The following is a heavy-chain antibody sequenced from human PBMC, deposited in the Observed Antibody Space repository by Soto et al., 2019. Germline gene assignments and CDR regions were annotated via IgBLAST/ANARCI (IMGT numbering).Heavy chain of an antibody. CDR3: ARDGSYSDFWSGGIWNWFDP. J-gene: IGHJ5*02. V-gene: IGHV1-2*02. Sequence: QVQLVQSGAEVKKPGASVKVSCKASGYTFTGYYRHWVRQAPGQGLEWMGWINPNSGGTNYAQKFQGRVSMTRAMSIRTDYMELSRLRSDDTAGYYCARDGSYSDFWSGGIWNWFDPWGQGTLVTVSS. CDR2: INPNSGGT. CDR1: GYTFTGYY. D-gene: IGHD3-3*01.